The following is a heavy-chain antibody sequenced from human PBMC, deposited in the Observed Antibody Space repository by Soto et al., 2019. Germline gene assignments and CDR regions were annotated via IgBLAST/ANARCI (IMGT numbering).Heavy chain of an antibody. CDR2: IYYSGST. CDR1: GGSISSGDYY. V-gene: IGHV4-30-4*02. D-gene: IGHD3-22*01. Sequence: SETLSLTCTVSGGSISSGDYYWSWIRQPPGKGLEWIGYIYYSGSTYYNTSLKSRVTISVDTSKNQFSLKLSSVTEADTAVYYCATSMGSGYSTLDDWYFDLWGRGTLVTVSS. J-gene: IGHJ2*01. CDR3: ATSMGSGYSTLDDWYFDL.